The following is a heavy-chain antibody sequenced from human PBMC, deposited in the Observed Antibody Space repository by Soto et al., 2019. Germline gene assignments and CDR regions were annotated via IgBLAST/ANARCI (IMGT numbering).Heavy chain of an antibody. CDR3: AREVYYYDSSGYYYVGGAFDI. CDR1: GGSVSSGSYY. Sequence: SETLSLTCTVSGGSVSSGSYYWSWIRQPPGKGLEWFGYIYYSGSTNYNPSLKSRVTISVDTSKNQFSLKLSSVTAADTAVYYCAREVYYYDSSGYYYVGGAFDIWGQGTKVTVSS. CDR2: IYYSGST. V-gene: IGHV4-61*01. D-gene: IGHD3-22*01. J-gene: IGHJ3*02.